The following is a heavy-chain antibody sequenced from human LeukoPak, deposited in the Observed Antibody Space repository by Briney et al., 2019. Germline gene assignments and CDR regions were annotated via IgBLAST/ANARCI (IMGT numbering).Heavy chain of an antibody. CDR2: FYASGTT. CDR1: GGSIVSHY. Sequence: SETLSLICTVSGGSIVSHYWNWIRQPAGRGLEWIGRFYASGTTNTSPSLKSRVTMSVDTSKNQFSLKLSSVTAADTAVYYCARARIAAAGVGYDYWGQGTLVTVSS. CDR3: ARARIAAAGVGYDY. V-gene: IGHV4-4*07. J-gene: IGHJ4*02. D-gene: IGHD6-13*01.